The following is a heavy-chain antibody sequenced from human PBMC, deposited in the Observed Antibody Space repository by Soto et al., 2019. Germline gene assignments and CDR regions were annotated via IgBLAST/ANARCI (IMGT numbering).Heavy chain of an antibody. CDR1: GVSISSHDW. Sequence: QVQLQESGPGLVKPSGTLSLTCAVSGVSISSHDWWTWVRQPPGKGLEWIGESHQSGHTNYNSSLESRVSISLDKSKNLFSLQLNSVPVADTAVYYCATRDTGRVYWGQGTLVTVSS. CDR3: ATRDTGRVY. D-gene: IGHD5-18*01. J-gene: IGHJ4*02. CDR2: SHQSGHT. V-gene: IGHV4-4*02.